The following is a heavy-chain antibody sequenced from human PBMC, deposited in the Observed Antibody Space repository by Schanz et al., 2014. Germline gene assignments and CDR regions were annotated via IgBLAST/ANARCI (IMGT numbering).Heavy chain of an antibody. CDR2: ILGLASTT. V-gene: IGHV3-23*01. D-gene: IGHD1-26*01. J-gene: IGHJ4*02. CDR3: ARDHTTESYYSAGPPIDY. Sequence: EVQLLESGGGLVQPGGSLRLSCAASGFTFSTSAMSWVRQVPGKGLEWVSAILGLASTTYYADSVKGRFTISRDNSKNTLFLQMNSLRAEDTAVYYCARDHTTESYYSAGPPIDYWGQGTLXTVSS. CDR1: GFTFSTSA.